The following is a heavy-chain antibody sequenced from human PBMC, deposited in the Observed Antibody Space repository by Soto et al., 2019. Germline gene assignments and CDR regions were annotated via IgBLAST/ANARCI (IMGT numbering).Heavy chain of an antibody. CDR1: GGSIRNYY. D-gene: IGHD7-27*01. CDR2: IYYSGST. J-gene: IGHJ4*02. Sequence: SETLSLTCSVSGGSIRNYYWSWIRQPPGKGLEWIGYIYYSGSTNYNPSLKSRVTISVDTSKNQFSLKLSSVTAADTAVYYCAGRWGRTFDYWGQGTLVTVSS. V-gene: IGHV4-59*08. CDR3: AGRWGRTFDY.